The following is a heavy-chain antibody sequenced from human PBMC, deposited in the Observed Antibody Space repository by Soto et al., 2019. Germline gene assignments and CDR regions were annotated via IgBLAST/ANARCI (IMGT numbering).Heavy chain of an antibody. CDR2: MNPNSGNT. CDR3: ARERTGTTSMDV. J-gene: IGHJ6*02. Sequence: QVQLVQSGAEVKKPGASVKVSCKASGYTFTSYDINWVRQATGQGLEWMGWMNPNSGNTGYAQKFQGRVTMTRNTSISTAYMELSSPRSDDTAVYYCARERTGTTSMDVWGQGTTVTVSS. CDR1: GYTFTSYD. D-gene: IGHD1-1*01. V-gene: IGHV1-8*01.